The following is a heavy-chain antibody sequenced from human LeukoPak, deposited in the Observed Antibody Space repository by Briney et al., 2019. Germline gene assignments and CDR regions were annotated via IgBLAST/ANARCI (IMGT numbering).Heavy chain of an antibody. CDR1: GFSFSSYA. D-gene: IGHD7-27*01. V-gene: IGHV3-23*01. CDR2: ISDGGSRT. CDR3: AKVQLGIGVDY. Sequence: GGSLRLSCAASGFSFSSYAVSWVRQAPGRGLEWVSGISDGGSRTYYADSVKGRFTISRDDSKNTLYLQMNSLGAEDTAVYYCAKVQLGIGVDYWGQGTLVTVSS. J-gene: IGHJ4*02.